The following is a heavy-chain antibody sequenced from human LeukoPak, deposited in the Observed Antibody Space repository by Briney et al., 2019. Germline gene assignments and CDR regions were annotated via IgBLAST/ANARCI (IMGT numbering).Heavy chain of an antibody. CDR3: ARGIYGSGAYYHFDY. Sequence: PGTLSLTCTVSGGSISSSSYYWGWIRQPPGKGLEWIAKIYYSGTTYYNPSLKSRVTISVDTSKNQFSLKLTSVTAADTAVYYCARGIYGSGAYYHFDYWGQGTLVTVS. V-gene: IGHV4-39*01. CDR2: IYYSGTT. J-gene: IGHJ4*02. CDR1: GGSISSSSYY. D-gene: IGHD3-10*01.